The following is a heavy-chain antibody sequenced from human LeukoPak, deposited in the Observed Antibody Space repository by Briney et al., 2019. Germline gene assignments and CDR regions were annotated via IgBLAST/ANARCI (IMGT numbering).Heavy chain of an antibody. Sequence: PGGSLKLSCAASGFTVSSNYMSWVRQAPGKGLEWVSVISSGESTYSADSVKGRFTISRDTSKNTVFLQMNSLRAEDTAVYYCAKDPGGRSNWFDPWGQGALVTVSS. D-gene: IGHD3-10*01. CDR2: ISSGEST. CDR3: AKDPGGRSNWFDP. J-gene: IGHJ5*02. CDR1: GFTVSSNY. V-gene: IGHV3-66*01.